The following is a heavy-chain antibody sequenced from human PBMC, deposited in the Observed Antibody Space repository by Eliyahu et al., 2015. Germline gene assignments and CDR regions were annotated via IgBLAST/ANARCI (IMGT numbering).Heavy chain of an antibody. J-gene: IGHJ6*02. CDR3: AREGRYCSGGSCYLYAMDV. Sequence: YSGSTHYSPSLKSRVTISVDTSKNQFSLKLSSVTAADKAVYYCAREGRYCSGGSCYLYAMDVWGQGTTVTVSS. D-gene: IGHD2-15*01. V-gene: IGHV4-59*01. CDR2: YSGST.